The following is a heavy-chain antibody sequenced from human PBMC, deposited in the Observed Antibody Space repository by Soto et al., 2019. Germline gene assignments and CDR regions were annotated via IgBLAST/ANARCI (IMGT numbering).Heavy chain of an antibody. D-gene: IGHD3-3*01. Sequence: PGGSLRLSCAASGFTFSSYAMSWVRQAPGKGLEWVSAISGSGGSTYYADSVKGRFTISRDNSKNTLYLQMNSLRAEDTAVYYCAKVEGYYDFWSGYYAHNWFDPWGQGTLVTVSS. CDR2: ISGSGGST. CDR3: AKVEGYYDFWSGYYAHNWFDP. V-gene: IGHV3-23*01. J-gene: IGHJ5*02. CDR1: GFTFSSYA.